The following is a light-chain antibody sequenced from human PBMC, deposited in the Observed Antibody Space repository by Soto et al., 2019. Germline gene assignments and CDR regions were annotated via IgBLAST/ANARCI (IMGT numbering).Light chain of an antibody. CDR3: QQYNSYPLT. CDR2: KAS. V-gene: IGKV1-5*03. CDR1: QSISSW. Sequence: DIQMTQSPSTLSASVGDRVTITCRVSQSISSWLAWYQQKPGKAPKLLFYKASSLESGVPSRFSGSGSGTEFTLTISSLQPDDFATYYCQQYNSYPLTFGGGTKVEIK. J-gene: IGKJ4*01.